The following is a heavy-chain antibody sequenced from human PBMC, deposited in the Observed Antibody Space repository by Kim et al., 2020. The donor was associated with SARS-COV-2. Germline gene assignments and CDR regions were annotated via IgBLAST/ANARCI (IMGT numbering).Heavy chain of an antibody. D-gene: IGHD3-22*01. J-gene: IGHJ4*02. Sequence: GGSLRLSCAASGFTFSDYWMHWVRQAPGKGLIWVSRINGDGSSTSGADSVKGRFTISRDNAKNTLYLQMSSLRAEDTAVYYCARGRYETSGYYSQWGQGTVVTVSS. CDR1: GFTFSDYW. CDR2: INGDGSST. V-gene: IGHV3-74*01. CDR3: ARGRYETSGYYSQ.